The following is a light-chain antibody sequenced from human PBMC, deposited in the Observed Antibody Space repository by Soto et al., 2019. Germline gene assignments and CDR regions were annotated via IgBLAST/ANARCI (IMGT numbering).Light chain of an antibody. Sequence: DIQMTQSPSSVSASVGDTVVISCRASQPVSNWLAWYQQKPGEAPKLLIYTTSTLQRGAPSRFGGRGSGTNFVLTISRQQPEDGAIYLCQQGTYFPFTFGGGTKVEVK. V-gene: IGKV1-12*01. CDR2: TTS. J-gene: IGKJ4*01. CDR1: QPVSNW. CDR3: QQGTYFPFT.